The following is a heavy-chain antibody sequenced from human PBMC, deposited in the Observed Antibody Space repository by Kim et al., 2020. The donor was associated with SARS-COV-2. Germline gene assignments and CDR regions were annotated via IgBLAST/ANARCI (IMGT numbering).Heavy chain of an antibody. J-gene: IGHJ6*02. Sequence: KSRVTISVATSKNQFSLKLSSVTAADTAVYYCARDLDYGDYVSYYYGMDVWGQGTTVTVSS. D-gene: IGHD4-17*01. V-gene: IGHV4-39*02. CDR3: ARDLDYGDYVSYYYGMDV.